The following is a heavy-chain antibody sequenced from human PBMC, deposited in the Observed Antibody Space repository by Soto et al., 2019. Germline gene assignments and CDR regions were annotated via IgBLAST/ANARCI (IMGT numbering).Heavy chain of an antibody. CDR1: GFTFSNYG. Sequence: GGSLRLSCAASGFTFSNYGMHWVRQAPGKGLEWVAVVSSDGSKKYYVDSVKGRFTISRDNSKNTLFLQMDSLTGEDTAVYYCATDGPGKQSLVGYYFDYWGQGTSVTVS. CDR3: ATDGPGKQSLVGYYFDY. J-gene: IGHJ4*02. V-gene: IGHV3-30*03. D-gene: IGHD6-19*01. CDR2: VSSDGSKK.